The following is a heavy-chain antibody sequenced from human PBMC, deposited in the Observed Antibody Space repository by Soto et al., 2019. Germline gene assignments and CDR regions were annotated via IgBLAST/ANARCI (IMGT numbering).Heavy chain of an antibody. CDR2: IYYTGST. CDR3: ARQSSESSGWYLGYY. Sequence: SETLSLTCTVSGGSISSYYWSWIRQPPGKGMEWIGYIYYTGSTSYNPSLKSRVTISVDTSKNQFSLKLSSVTAADTAVYYCARQSSESSGWYLGYYCGQGTVVTVSS. J-gene: IGHJ4*02. D-gene: IGHD6-19*01. V-gene: IGHV4-59*08. CDR1: GGSISSYY.